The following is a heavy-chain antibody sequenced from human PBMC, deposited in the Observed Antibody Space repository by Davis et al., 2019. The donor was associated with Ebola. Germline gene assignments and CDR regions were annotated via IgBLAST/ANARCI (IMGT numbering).Heavy chain of an antibody. CDR3: ARELVAGRHHFDN. CDR2: FSKFGSSK. Sequence: GESLKISCAASAFTLSRYSLNWVRQAPGKGLEWVAYFSKFGSSKYYADSVKGRFTISRDNSMNTLDLQMDSLTAEDTAVYYCARELVAGRHHFDNWGQGTLVTVSS. CDR1: AFTLSRYS. D-gene: IGHD2-21*01. J-gene: IGHJ4*02. V-gene: IGHV3-30*03.